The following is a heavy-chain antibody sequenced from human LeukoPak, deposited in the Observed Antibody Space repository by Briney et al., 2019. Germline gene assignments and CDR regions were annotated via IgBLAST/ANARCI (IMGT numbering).Heavy chain of an antibody. Sequence: GGSLRLSCAASGFTFSSYWMSWVRQAPGNGLEWVGNIKQDGSEKNYVDSLKVRFTISRDNAKNSLYLQMNSLRADDTAVYYCARDLAVEAATRFGAINVDYWGQGTLVTVSS. CDR2: IKQDGSEK. J-gene: IGHJ4*02. D-gene: IGHD2-15*01. CDR3: ARDLAVEAATRFGAINVDY. V-gene: IGHV3-7*01. CDR1: GFTFSSYW.